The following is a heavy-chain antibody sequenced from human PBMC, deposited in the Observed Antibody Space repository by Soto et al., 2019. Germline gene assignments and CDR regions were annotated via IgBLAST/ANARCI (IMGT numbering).Heavy chain of an antibody. D-gene: IGHD2-2*01. CDR3: AKDLRRLVIVPAAPA. J-gene: IGHJ5*02. CDR1: GFTFSTYA. Sequence: PGGSLRLSCAASGFTFSTYAMTWVRQAPGRGLEWVSAISGSGASTYYADSVKGRFTISRDNSKNTLFLQMSSLRAEDTAMYYCAKDLRRLVIVPAAPAWGLGTLVTVSS. CDR2: ISGSGAST. V-gene: IGHV3-23*01.